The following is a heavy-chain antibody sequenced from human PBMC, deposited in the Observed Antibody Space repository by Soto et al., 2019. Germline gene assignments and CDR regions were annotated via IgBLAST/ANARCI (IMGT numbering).Heavy chain of an antibody. J-gene: IGHJ3*02. CDR2: IYHSGST. CDR1: GGSISSSNW. Sequence: LETLSLTCAVSGGSISSSNWWSWVRQPPGKGLEWIGEIYHSGSTNYNPSLKSRVTISVDKSKNQFSLKLSSVTAADTAVYYCVGDGVYDSSGFGAFDIWGQGTMVTVSS. V-gene: IGHV4-4*02. D-gene: IGHD3-22*01. CDR3: VGDGVYDSSGFGAFDI.